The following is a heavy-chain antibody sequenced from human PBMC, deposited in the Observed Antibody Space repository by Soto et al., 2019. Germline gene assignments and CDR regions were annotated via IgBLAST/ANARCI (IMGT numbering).Heavy chain of an antibody. CDR1: GGSINTVY. Sequence: PSETLSLTCTGSGGSINTVYWRWVRQPAGKGLEWIGRIFSSGSTSFNPSLESRVAMSVDTSKNHFSLNLSSVTAADMAVYYCAREGSYSAYNFAHGIQLWSFDFWGQGALVTVS. V-gene: IGHV4-4*07. CDR2: IFSSGST. D-gene: IGHD5-12*01. CDR3: AREGSYSAYNFAHGIQLWSFDF. J-gene: IGHJ4*02.